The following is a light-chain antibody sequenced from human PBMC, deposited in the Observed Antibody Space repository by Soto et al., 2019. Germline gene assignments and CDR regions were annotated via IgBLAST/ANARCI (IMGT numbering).Light chain of an antibody. Sequence: QPVLTQSPSASASLGASVKLTCTLSSRHSSYAIAWHQQQPEKGPRYLMKLNSDDSHSKGDGIPDRFSGSSSGAERYLTISSLQSEDEADYYCQTWGTGIQVFGGGTKLTVL. CDR2: LNSDDSH. CDR1: SRHSSYA. V-gene: IGLV4-69*01. CDR3: QTWGTGIQV. J-gene: IGLJ2*01.